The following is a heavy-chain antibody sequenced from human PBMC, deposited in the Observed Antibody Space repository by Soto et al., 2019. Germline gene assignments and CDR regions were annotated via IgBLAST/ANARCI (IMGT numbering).Heavy chain of an antibody. V-gene: IGHV4-59*01. D-gene: IGHD3-10*01. CDR2: IYYSGST. J-gene: IGHJ4*02. CDR1: GGSISSYY. CDR3: ARVLLITPNTYYFDY. Sequence: SETLSLTCTVSGGSISSYYWSWIRQPPGKGLEWIGYIYYSGSTNYNPSLKSRVTISVDTSKNQFSLKLSSVTAADTAVYYCARVLLITPNTYYFDYWGQGTLVTVSS.